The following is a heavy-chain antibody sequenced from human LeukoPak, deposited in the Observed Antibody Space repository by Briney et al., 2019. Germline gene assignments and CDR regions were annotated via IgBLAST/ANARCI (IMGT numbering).Heavy chain of an antibody. Sequence: SVKVSCKASGGTFSSYAISWVRQAPGQGLEWMGRIIPILGIANYAQKFQGRVTITADKSTSTAYMELSSLRSEDTAVYYCARGVAPPLDGDFSSYYYYGMDVWGQGTTVTVSS. D-gene: IGHD4-17*01. CDR2: IIPILGIA. V-gene: IGHV1-69*04. CDR3: ARGVAPPLDGDFSSYYYYGMDV. CDR1: GGTFSSYA. J-gene: IGHJ6*02.